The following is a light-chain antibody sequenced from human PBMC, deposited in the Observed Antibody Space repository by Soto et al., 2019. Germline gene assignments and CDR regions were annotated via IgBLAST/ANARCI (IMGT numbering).Light chain of an antibody. J-gene: IGKJ1*01. CDR3: QQYGSSGT. CDR2: GAS. CDR1: QSVRTK. V-gene: IGKV3-20*01. Sequence: EVVRTQYPYTLYVSPGEGSALCCRASQSVRTKLAWYQQKAGQAPRLLIYGASNRATGIPDRFSGSGSGTDFTLTISRLEPEDFAVYYCQQYGSSGTFGQGTNVDI.